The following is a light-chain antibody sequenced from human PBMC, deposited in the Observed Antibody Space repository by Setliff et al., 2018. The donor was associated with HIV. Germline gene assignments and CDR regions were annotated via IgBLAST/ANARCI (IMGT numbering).Light chain of an antibody. Sequence: SVLTQPASVSGSPGHSITISCTGTSSGVGEYDYVSWYQQHPGKAPKLIIYDVTYRPSGVSNRFSGSKSGNTASLTISGLQAEDEADYYCGSYTSTTSYVFGSGTKVTVL. V-gene: IGLV2-14*03. CDR3: GSYTSTTSYV. J-gene: IGLJ1*01. CDR2: DVT. CDR1: SSGVGEYDY.